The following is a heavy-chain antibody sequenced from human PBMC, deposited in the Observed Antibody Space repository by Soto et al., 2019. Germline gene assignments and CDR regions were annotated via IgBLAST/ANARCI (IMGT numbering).Heavy chain of an antibody. CDR3: ARQIYDSDTGPNFQYYFDS. J-gene: IGHJ4*02. D-gene: IGHD3-22*01. V-gene: IGHV5-10-1*01. CDR2: IDPSDSQT. CDR1: GYSFAGYL. Sequence: PGEALKISGNGSGYSFAGYLITWVLQNPRNGFELMGRIDPSDSQTYYSPSFRGHVTISVTKSITTVFLQWSSLRASDTAMYYCARQIYDSDTGPNFQYYFDSWGQGTPVTVSS.